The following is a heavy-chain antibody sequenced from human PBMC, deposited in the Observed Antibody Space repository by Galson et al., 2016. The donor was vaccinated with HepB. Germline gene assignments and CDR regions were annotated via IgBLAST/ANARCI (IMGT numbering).Heavy chain of an antibody. V-gene: IGHV3-7*02. CDR3: AKTIAMHGTGWREVDS. CDR1: GFTFSTYW. D-gene: IGHD2/OR15-2a*01. J-gene: IGHJ4*02. CDR2: IKQDGSAT. Sequence: SLRLSCAASGFTFSTYWMNWVRQAPGKGLEWVADIKQDGSATYYVDSVKGRFTISKDNSKNTLYLQMDSLRVEDTAVYYCAKTIAMHGTGWREVDSWGQGTLVTVSS.